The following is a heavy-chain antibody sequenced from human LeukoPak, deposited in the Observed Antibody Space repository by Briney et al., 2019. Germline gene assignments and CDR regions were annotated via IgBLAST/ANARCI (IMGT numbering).Heavy chain of an antibody. V-gene: IGHV3-9*01. CDR3: TKSPRWAAAPDY. CDR2: VSWNSGNI. Sequence: PGGSLRLSCAASGFTFSSYAMSWVRQAPGKGLEWVSGVSWNSGNIGYAESVKGRFTISRDNAKNSLYLQMNSLRAEDTALYYCTKSPRWAAAPDYWGRGTLVTVSS. D-gene: IGHD6-13*01. J-gene: IGHJ4*02. CDR1: GFTFSSYA.